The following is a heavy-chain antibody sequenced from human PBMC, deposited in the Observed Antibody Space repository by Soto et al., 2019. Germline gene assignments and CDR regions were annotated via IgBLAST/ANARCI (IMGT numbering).Heavy chain of an antibody. CDR1: GYSFTSYW. D-gene: IGHD4-17*01. CDR3: ARATTVVTPSDYYGMDV. Sequence: GASLKISCKGSGYSFTSYWFSWVRQMPGKGLEWMGRIDPSDSYTNYSPSFQGHVTISADKSISTAYLQWSSLKASDTAMYYCARATTVVTPSDYYGMDVWGQGTTVTVSS. J-gene: IGHJ6*02. V-gene: IGHV5-10-1*01. CDR2: IDPSDSYT.